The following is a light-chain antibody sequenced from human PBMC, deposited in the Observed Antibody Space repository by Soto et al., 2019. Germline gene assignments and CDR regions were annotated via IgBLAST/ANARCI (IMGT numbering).Light chain of an antibody. J-gene: IGKJ4*01. V-gene: IGKV1-5*01. CDR3: QQVNVYPST. CDR1: QTINSW. CDR2: DAS. Sequence: DIQMTQSPSTLSASVGDRVTITCRASQTINSWLAWYQQKPGKAPNLLIYDASTLHSGVPSRFSGGGSGTDFTLTISSLQPEDFATYYCQQVNVYPSTFGGGTKVDI.